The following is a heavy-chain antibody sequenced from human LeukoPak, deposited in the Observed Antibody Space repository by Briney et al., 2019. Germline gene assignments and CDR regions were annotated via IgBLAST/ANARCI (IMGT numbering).Heavy chain of an antibody. D-gene: IGHD6-19*01. Sequence: ASVKVSCKASGYTFTGYYMHCVRQAPGQGLEWMGWINPNSGGTNYAQKFQGRVTMTRGTSIREVYMELSRLRSDDTTVYYCASSIAVAGTGFDYWGQGTLVTVSS. CDR3: ASSIAVAGTGFDY. CDR1: GYTFTGYY. J-gene: IGHJ4*02. CDR2: INPNSGGT. V-gene: IGHV1-2*02.